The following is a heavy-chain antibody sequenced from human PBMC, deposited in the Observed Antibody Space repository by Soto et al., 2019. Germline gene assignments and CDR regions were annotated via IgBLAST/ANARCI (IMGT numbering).Heavy chain of an antibody. CDR3: VRAPEQRPIDF. Sequence: GGSLRLSCAASGFSLSDYWMHWVRQVPGKGLLWVSRISVDGRDTTYADSVKGRFTISRDNAKNTLYLQMDSLRAEDTAVYYCVRAPEQRPIDFWGQGSPVTVSS. CDR1: GFSLSDYW. J-gene: IGHJ4*01. CDR2: ISVDGRDT. D-gene: IGHD6-19*01. V-gene: IGHV3-74*03.